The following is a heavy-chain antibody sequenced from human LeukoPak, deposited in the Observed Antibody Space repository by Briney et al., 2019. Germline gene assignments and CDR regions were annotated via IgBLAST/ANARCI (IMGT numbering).Heavy chain of an antibody. CDR3: ASPYSSRWYELCY. CDR1: GFTFSSYE. D-gene: IGHD6-13*01. Sequence: GGSLRLSCAASGFTFSSYEMNWVRQAPGKGLEWVSSISSSSSYIYYADSVKGRFTISRDNAKNSLYLQMNSLRAEDSAVYYCASPYSSRWYELCYWGQGTLVTVSS. V-gene: IGHV3-21*01. CDR2: ISSSSSYI. J-gene: IGHJ4*02.